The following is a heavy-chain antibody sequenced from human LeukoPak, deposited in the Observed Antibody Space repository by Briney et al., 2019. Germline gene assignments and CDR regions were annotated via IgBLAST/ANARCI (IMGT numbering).Heavy chain of an antibody. CDR1: GFTFDDYG. V-gene: IGHV3-48*01. CDR3: AKDQSSGYYKTFDY. J-gene: IGHJ4*02. Sequence: GGSLRLSCAASGFTFDDYGMSWVRQAPGKGLEWVSSISRSGSTKYYADSVKGRFTISRDNSKNTLYLQMNSLRAEDTAVYYCAKDQSSGYYKTFDYWGQGTLVTVSS. D-gene: IGHD3-22*01. CDR2: ISRSGSTK.